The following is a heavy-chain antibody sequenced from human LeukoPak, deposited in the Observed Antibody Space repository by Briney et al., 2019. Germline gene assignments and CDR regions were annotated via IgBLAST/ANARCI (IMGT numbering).Heavy chain of an antibody. V-gene: IGHV3-23*01. CDR2: VSGDGGST. CDR1: GFNLYDHY. CDR3: ARVLWFGECLFDY. Sequence: GGSLRLSCTASGFNLYDHYMSWVRQAPGKGLEWVSTVSGDGGSTHYTDSGKGRFTISRDNSKNTLYLQMNSLRVEDTAVYYCARVLWFGECLFDYWGQGTLVTVSS. J-gene: IGHJ4*02. D-gene: IGHD3-10*01.